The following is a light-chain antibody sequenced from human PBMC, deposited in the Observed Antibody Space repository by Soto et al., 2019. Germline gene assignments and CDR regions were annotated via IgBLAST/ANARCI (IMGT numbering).Light chain of an antibody. V-gene: IGKV3-15*01. CDR3: QQYKNWPPLY. CDR1: QSVGSA. Sequence: EIVMTQSPATLSVSPGETDTLSCRASQSVGSAVAWYQHKPGQAPRLLIVAASIRATGVPGRFSGGGSGTEFTLTISSLQSEYFAVYYCQQYKNWPPLYFGGGTTVEIK. J-gene: IGKJ4*01. CDR2: AAS.